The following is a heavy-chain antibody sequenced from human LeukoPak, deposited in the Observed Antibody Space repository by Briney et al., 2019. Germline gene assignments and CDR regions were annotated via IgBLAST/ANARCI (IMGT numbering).Heavy chain of an antibody. CDR2: INHSGST. V-gene: IGHV4-34*01. CDR3: ARARRRFDP. Sequence: SETLSLSCAVYGGSFSGYYWSWIRQPPGKGLEWIGEINHSGSTNYNPSLKSRVTISVDTSKNQFSLKLSSVTAADTAVYYCARARRRFDPWGQGTLVTVSS. J-gene: IGHJ5*02. CDR1: GGSFSGYY.